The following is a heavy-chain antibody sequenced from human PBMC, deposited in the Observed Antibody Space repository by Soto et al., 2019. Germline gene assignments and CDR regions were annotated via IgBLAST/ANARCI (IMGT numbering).Heavy chain of an antibody. CDR1: GFTFRSYA. V-gene: IGHV3-23*01. D-gene: IGHD3-3*01. CDR3: ARDRTIFGVVRGWFEP. Sequence: EVQLLESGGGLVQPGGSLRLSCAASGFTFRSYAMSWVRQAPGKGLEWVSGTSNRGGRTYHADAVKGRFTISRDNSKNTLYLQMNSLRAEDTAVYYCARDRTIFGVVRGWFEPWGQGTLVTVSS. CDR2: TSNRGGRT. J-gene: IGHJ5*02.